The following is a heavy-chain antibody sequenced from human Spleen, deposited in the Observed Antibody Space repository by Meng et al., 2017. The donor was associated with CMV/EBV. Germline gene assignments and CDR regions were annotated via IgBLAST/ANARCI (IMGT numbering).Heavy chain of an antibody. J-gene: IGHJ4*02. CDR1: GDTFTDYY. CDR3: ARGYFVDWFPNRFDY. Sequence: QVQLVQSGAELRKPGASVKVSCKASGDTFTDYYMHWVRQAPGQGLEWMGCINPNSGDTNYAQKFQGRVTMTRDTSISTAYMELSRLRSDDTAVYYCARGYFVDWFPNRFDYWGQGTLVTVSS. D-gene: IGHD3-9*01. V-gene: IGHV1-2*02. CDR2: INPNSGDT.